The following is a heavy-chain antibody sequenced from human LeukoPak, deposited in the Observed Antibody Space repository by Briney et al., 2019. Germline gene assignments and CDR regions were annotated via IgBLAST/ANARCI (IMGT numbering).Heavy chain of an antibody. V-gene: IGHV1-2*02. CDR2: INPNSGGT. CDR1: GYTFTGYY. D-gene: IGHD1-26*01. CDR3: ARDVGATAKFDY. Sequence: ASVKVSCKASGYTFTGYYVHWVRQAPGQGLEWMGWINPNSGGTNYAQKFQGRVTMTRDTSISTAYMELSRLRYDDTAVYYCARDVGATAKFDYWGQGTLVTVSS. J-gene: IGHJ4*02.